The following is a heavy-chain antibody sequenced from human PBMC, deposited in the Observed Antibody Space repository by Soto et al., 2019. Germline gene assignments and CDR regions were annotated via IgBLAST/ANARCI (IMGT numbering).Heavy chain of an antibody. D-gene: IGHD2-2*03. V-gene: IGHV4-39*01. J-gene: IGHJ6*02. CDR1: GGSISSSSYS. Sequence: PSETLSLTCTVSGGSISSSSYSWGWIRQSPGKGLEWIGTIYSSENTYYNPSLVSRVTISVDTSMNEFSLRLSSVTAADTAVYYCARLNGYCVSTSRHGYYDKHVWGQGTTVSVSS. CDR2: IYSSENT. CDR3: ARLNGYCVSTSRHGYYDKHV.